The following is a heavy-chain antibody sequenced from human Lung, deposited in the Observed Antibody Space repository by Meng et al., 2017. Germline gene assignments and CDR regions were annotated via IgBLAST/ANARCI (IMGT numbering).Heavy chain of an antibody. J-gene: IGHJ5*02. D-gene: IGHD5-18*01. CDR1: GFTFTAFS. CDR3: AKEAAMAS. Sequence: VQRIVLGGGLVPPGGSLRLSCAASGFTFTAFSMTWVRQAPGKGLEWVSTISSTGDSTFYPDSVKGRFIVSRDNSKNTLYLQMNSLRAEDAAIYYCAKEAAMASWGQGTLVTVSS. CDR2: ISSTGDST. V-gene: IGHV3-23*01.